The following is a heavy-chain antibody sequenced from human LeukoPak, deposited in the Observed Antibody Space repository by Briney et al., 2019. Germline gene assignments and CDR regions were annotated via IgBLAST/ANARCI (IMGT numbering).Heavy chain of an antibody. CDR3: ARMYYDFWSGYEYFDY. V-gene: IGHV1-46*01. Sequence: ASVKVSCKASGFTFTSYYMHWVRQAPGQGLEWMGVINPTGGSTTYAQKFQGRVTMTRDTSISTAYMELSRLRSDDTAVYYCARMYYDFWSGYEYFDYWGQGTLVTVSS. D-gene: IGHD3-3*01. J-gene: IGHJ4*02. CDR2: INPTGGST. CDR1: GFTFTSYY.